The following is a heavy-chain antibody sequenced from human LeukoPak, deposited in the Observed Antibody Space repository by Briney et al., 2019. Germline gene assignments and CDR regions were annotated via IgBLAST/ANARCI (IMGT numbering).Heavy chain of an antibody. CDR2: ISVYNGNT. Sequence: APVKVSCKASDYTFSRYGINWVRQAPGQGLEWMGWISVYNGNTDYSQRLQGRITMTADTSTSTAFMELTSLRSDDTAVYFCARESTSWSFEYWGQGTLVTVS. V-gene: IGHV1-18*01. J-gene: IGHJ4*02. CDR3: ARESTSWSFEY. CDR1: DYTFSRYG. D-gene: IGHD6-13*01.